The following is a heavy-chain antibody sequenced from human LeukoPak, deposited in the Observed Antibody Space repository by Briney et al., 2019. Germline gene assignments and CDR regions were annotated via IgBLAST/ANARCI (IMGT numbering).Heavy chain of an antibody. CDR2: IYYSGST. Sequence: KTSETLSLTCPGSGGSISSYYWSWIRQPPGKGLEWIGYIYYSGSTNYNPSLKSRVTISVDTSKNQFSLKLSSVTAADTAVYYCASGSSTLGYWGQGTLVTVSS. CDR3: ASGSSTLGY. J-gene: IGHJ4*02. D-gene: IGHD6-13*01. V-gene: IGHV4-59*01. CDR1: GGSISSYY.